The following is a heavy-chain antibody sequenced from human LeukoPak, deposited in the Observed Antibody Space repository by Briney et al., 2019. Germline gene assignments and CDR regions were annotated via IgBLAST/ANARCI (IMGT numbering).Heavy chain of an antibody. D-gene: IGHD3-16*01. V-gene: IGHV1-18*01. CDR1: GDTFTSYG. Sequence: ASVKISCKASGDTFTSYGISWVRQAPGQGLEWMPWISGNDGNTKYAQKFRGRVTMTTDTSTNTAYMELRSLRSDDTAVYYCATDLLSNAPVQLPRGSWSEPSGQGTLVTVSS. CDR2: ISGNDGNT. J-gene: IGHJ5*02. CDR3: ATDLLSNAPVQLPRGSWSEP.